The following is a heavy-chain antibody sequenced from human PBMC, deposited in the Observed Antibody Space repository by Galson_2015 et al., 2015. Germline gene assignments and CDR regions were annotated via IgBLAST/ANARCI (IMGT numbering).Heavy chain of an antibody. CDR1: GGTFSSYA. V-gene: IGHV1-69*13. Sequence: SVKVSCKASGGTFSSYAISWVRQAPGQGLEWMGGIIPIFGTANYAQKFQGRVTITADESTSTAYMELSSLRSEDTAVYYCAVYCSSTSYLWNKYYYYGMDVWGQGTTVTVSS. CDR2: IIPIFGTA. D-gene: IGHD2-2*01. CDR3: AVYCSSTSYLWNKYYYYGMDV. J-gene: IGHJ6*02.